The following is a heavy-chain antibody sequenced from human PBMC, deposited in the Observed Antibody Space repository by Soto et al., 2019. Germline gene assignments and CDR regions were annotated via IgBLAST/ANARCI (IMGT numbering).Heavy chain of an antibody. CDR3: ARTHTAMATYYFDY. J-gene: IGHJ4*02. CDR1: GFTFSSFG. Sequence: EVQLLESGGGLVQPGGSLRLSCAASGFTFSSFGMSWVRQAPGKGLEWVSAISANGGSTYYADSVKGRFTISRDNSKNTLYLQMNSLRAEDTAVYYCARTHTAMATYYFDYWGQGTLVTVSS. V-gene: IGHV3-23*01. D-gene: IGHD5-18*01. CDR2: ISANGGST.